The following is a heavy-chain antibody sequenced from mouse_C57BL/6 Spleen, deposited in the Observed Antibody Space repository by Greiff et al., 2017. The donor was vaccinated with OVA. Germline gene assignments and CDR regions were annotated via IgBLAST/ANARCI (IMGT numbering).Heavy chain of an antibody. D-gene: IGHD2-5*01. CDR1: GYAFSSYW. CDR3: ARPYSNQYYYAMDY. V-gene: IGHV1-80*01. J-gene: IGHJ4*01. Sequence: QVQLKQSGAELVKPGASVKISCKASGYAFSSYWMNWVKQRPGKGLEWIGQIYPGDGDTNYNGKFKGKATLTADKSSSTAYMQLSSLTSEDSAVYFCARPYSNQYYYAMDYWGQGTSVTVSS. CDR2: IYPGDGDT.